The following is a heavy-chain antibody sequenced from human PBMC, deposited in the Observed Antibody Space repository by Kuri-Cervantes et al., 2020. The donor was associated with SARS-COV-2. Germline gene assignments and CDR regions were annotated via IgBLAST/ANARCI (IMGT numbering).Heavy chain of an antibody. J-gene: IGHJ3*02. V-gene: IGHV3-23*01. D-gene: IGHD2-2*02. CDR1: AFTFSSYA. CDR3: AKNRGDCSSTSCYIGSAFDI. CDR2: ISGSGGST. Sequence: GESLKISCAASAFTFSSYAMTWVRQAPGKGLEWVSAISGSGGSTYYADSVKGRFTISRDNSKNTLYLQMNSLRAEDTAVYYCAKNRGDCSSTSCYIGSAFDIWGQGTMVTVSS.